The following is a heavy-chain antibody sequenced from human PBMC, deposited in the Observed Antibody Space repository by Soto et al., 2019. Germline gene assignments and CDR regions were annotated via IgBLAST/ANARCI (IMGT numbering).Heavy chain of an antibody. CDR1: GFTFTSSA. CDR3: AARSAVAAPTYYYYYGMDV. CDR2: IVVGSGNT. Sequence: ASVKVSCKASGFTFTSSAVQWVRQARGQRLEWIGWIVVGSGNTNYAQKFQERVTITRDMSTSTAYMELSSLRSEDTAVYYCAARSAVAAPTYYYYYGMDVWGQGTTVTVSS. J-gene: IGHJ6*02. V-gene: IGHV1-58*01. D-gene: IGHD6-19*01.